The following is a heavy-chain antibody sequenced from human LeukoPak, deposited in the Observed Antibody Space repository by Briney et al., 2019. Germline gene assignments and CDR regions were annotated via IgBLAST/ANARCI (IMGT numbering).Heavy chain of an antibody. D-gene: IGHD3-9*01. V-gene: IGHV3-53*01. CDR2: IYSGGST. Sequence: GGSLRLSCAASGFTVSSNYMSWVRQAPGKGLEWVSVIYSGGSTYYADSVKGRFTISRDNSKNTLYLQMNSLRAEDTAVYCCARGGILRYFDWLFPKPYYFDYWGQGTLVTVSS. CDR1: GFTVSSNY. J-gene: IGHJ4*02. CDR3: ARGGILRYFDWLFPKPYYFDY.